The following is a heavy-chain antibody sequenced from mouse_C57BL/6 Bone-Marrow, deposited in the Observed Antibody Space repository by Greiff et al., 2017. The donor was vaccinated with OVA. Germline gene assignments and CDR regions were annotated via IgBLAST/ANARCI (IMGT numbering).Heavy chain of an antibody. CDR1: GYTFTDYY. D-gene: IGHD1-1*01. CDR2: INPNYGTT. J-gene: IGHJ2*01. V-gene: IGHV1-39*01. Sequence: EVQLMESGPELVKPGASVKISCKASGYTFTDYYMNWVKQRNGKSLEWIGVINPNYGTTNYNQKFKGKATLTVDKSSSTAYMQLNSLTSEDSAVYYCASSPDGSSDGYFDYWGQGTTLTVSS. CDR3: ASSPDGSSDGYFDY.